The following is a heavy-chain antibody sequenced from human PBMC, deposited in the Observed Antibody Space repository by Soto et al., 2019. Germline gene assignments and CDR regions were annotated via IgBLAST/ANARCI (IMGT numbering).Heavy chain of an antibody. CDR3: AKGSIEYSASVDN. CDR1: GFSFSSYA. CDR2: ISARGGSS. J-gene: IGHJ4*02. V-gene: IGHV3-23*01. D-gene: IGHD5-12*01. Sequence: EVQLLESGGGLVQPGGSLRLSCAASGFSFSSYAMVWVRQAPGKGLEWVSVISARGGSSYFSDSVKGRFTISRDNSQNLLSLAMNSLSAEDTAIYFCAKGSIEYSASVDNWGQGTLVLVSS.